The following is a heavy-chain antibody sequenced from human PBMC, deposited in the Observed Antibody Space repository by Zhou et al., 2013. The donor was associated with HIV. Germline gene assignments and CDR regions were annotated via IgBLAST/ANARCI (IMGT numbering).Heavy chain of an antibody. Sequence: QGQLVQSGTEVKKPGASVKVSCKASGYTFTNYYMHWVRQAPGQGLEWMGIINPSGGSTSYAQKFQGRVTMTTDTSTSTAYMELRSLRSDDTAVYYCARDGYYYDSSGYYPAYYFDYWGQGTLVTVSS. CDR2: INPSGGST. CDR3: ARDGYYYDSSGYYPAYYFDY. D-gene: IGHD3-22*01. V-gene: IGHV1-46*01. CDR1: GYTFTNYY. J-gene: IGHJ4*02.